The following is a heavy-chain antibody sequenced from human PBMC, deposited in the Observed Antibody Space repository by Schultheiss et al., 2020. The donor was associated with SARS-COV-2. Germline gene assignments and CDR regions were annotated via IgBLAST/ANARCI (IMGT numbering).Heavy chain of an antibody. CDR3: ARGDYYGSGSYGTYYYYYGMDV. CDR2: FDPEDGET. CDR1: GYTLTELS. D-gene: IGHD3-10*01. V-gene: IGHV1-24*01. Sequence: ASVKVSCKVSGYTLTELSMHWVRQAPGKGLEWMGGFDPEDGETIYAQKFQGRVTMTEDTSTDTAYMELSSLRSEDTAVYYCARGDYYGSGSYGTYYYYYGMDVWGQGTTVTVSS. J-gene: IGHJ6*02.